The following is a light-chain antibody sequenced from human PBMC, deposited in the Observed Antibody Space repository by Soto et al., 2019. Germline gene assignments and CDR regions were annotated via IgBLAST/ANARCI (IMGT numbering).Light chain of an antibody. CDR2: VAS. Sequence: EIVMTQSPATLSVSPGERATLSCRAGQSVSSNLAWYQQILGQAPGLLIYVASTRATGIPARFSGSGSGTEFTLTISSLQSEDFAVYYCHQYNNWPYTFGQGTKLEIK. V-gene: IGKV3-15*01. J-gene: IGKJ2*01. CDR1: QSVSSN. CDR3: HQYNNWPYT.